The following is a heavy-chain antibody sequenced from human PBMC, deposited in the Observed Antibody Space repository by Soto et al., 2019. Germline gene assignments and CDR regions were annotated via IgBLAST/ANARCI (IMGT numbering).Heavy chain of an antibody. J-gene: IGHJ6*02. V-gene: IGHV1-2*04. CDR3: ARAPLIYRGDYYYGMDV. CDR1: GCTFTGYY. CDR2: INPNSGGT. D-gene: IGHD1-26*01. Sequence: ASVKVSCKASGCTFTGYYMHWVRQAPGQGLEWMGWINPNSGGTNYAQKFQGWVTMTRDTSISTAYMELSRLRSDDTAVYYCARAPLIYRGDYYYGMDVWGQGTTVTVSS.